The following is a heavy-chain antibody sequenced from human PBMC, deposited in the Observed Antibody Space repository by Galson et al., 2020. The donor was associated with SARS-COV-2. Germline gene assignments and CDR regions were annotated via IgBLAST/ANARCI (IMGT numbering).Heavy chain of an antibody. CDR3: ASARAIFGVITMTGLDV. CDR1: GFRFSSYG. Sequence: GGSLRLSCAASGFRFSSYGFHWVRQAPGKGLEWVAGISYDGSNNYYADSVKGLFTISRDSSKNTVYLQMNSLRTEDTAIYYCASARAIFGVITMTGLDVWGQGTRVTVSS. CDR2: ISYDGSNN. V-gene: IGHV3-30*03. J-gene: IGHJ6*02. D-gene: IGHD3-3*01.